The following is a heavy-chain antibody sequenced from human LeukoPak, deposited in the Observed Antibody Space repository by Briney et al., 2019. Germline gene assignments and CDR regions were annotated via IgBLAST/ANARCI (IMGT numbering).Heavy chain of an antibody. D-gene: IGHD3-10*01. CDR2: IIPILGIA. J-gene: IGHJ4*02. Sequence: RASVKVSCKASGGTFSSYAISWVRQAPGQGLEWMGRIIPILGIANYAQKFQGRVTITAVKSTSTAYMELSSLRSEDTAVYYCARDADYYGSGSPDYWGQGTLVTVSS. CDR3: ARDADYYGSGSPDY. V-gene: IGHV1-69*04. CDR1: GGTFSSYA.